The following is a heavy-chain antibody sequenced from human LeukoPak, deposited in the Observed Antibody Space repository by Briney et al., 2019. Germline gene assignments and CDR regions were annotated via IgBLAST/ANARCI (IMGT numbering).Heavy chain of an antibody. J-gene: IGHJ4*02. CDR1: GFTFSSYA. V-gene: IGHV3-30-3*01. CDR2: ISYDGSNK. CDR3: ARDTAMYYFDY. D-gene: IGHD5-18*01. Sequence: GGSLRLSCAASGFTFSSYAMHWVRQAPGKGLEWVAVISYDGSNKYYADSVKGRFTISRDNSKNTLYLQMNSLRAEDTAVYYCARDTAMYYFDYWGQGTLVTVSS.